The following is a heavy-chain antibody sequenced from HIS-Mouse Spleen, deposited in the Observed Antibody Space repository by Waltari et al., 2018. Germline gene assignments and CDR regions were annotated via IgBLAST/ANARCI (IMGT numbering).Heavy chain of an antibody. CDR3: ARIAEGYTSGWYAFDY. Sequence: QVTLRESGPALVKPTQTLTLTCTFSGFSLSTCGMFVSWIPQPPGKALEWLTRIVRDDDKYYRTPLKTRHTISRDTSKNQVVLTMTNMDPLDTATYYCARIAEGYTSGWYAFDYWGQGTLVTVSS. D-gene: IGHD6-19*01. J-gene: IGHJ4*02. CDR2: IVRDDDK. V-gene: IGHV2-70*15. CDR1: GFSLSTCGMF.